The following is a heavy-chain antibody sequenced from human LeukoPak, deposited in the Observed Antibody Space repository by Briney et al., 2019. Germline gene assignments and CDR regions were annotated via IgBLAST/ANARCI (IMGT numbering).Heavy chain of an antibody. CDR1: GFTFDDYA. D-gene: IGHD3-22*01. J-gene: IGHJ3*02. CDR3: AKNFGSSGLGDAFDI. V-gene: IGHV3-9*01. Sequence: GRSLRLSCAASGFTFDDYAMHWVLQAPGKGLEWVSGISWNSGSIGYADSVKGRFTISRDNAKNSLYLQMNSLRAEDTALYYCAKNFGSSGLGDAFDIWGQGTMVTVSS. CDR2: ISWNSGSI.